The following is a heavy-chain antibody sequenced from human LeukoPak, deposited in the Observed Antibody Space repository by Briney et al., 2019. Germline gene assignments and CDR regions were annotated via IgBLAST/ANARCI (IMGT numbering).Heavy chain of an antibody. CDR1: GGSISSSSYY. V-gene: IGHV4-39*01. J-gene: IGHJ5*02. CDR2: IYYSGST. CDR3: ARPGGKVQLEVPWFDH. D-gene: IGHD1-1*01. Sequence: PSETLSLTCTVSGGSISSSSYYWGWIRQPPGKGLEWIGSIYYSGSTYYNPSLKSRVTISVDTSKNQFSLKLSSVTAADTAVYYCARPGGKVQLEVPWFDHWGQGTLVTVSS.